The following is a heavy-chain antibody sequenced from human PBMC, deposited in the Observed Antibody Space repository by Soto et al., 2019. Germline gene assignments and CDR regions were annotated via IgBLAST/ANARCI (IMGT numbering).Heavy chain of an antibody. Sequence: SETLSLTCTVSGGSISSYYWSWIRQPPGKGLEWIGYIYYSGSTNYNPSLKSRVTISVDTSKNQFSLKLSSVTAADTAVYYCARSHVVPVGNGMDVWGQGTTVTVSS. CDR3: ARSHVVPVGNGMDV. V-gene: IGHV4-59*01. J-gene: IGHJ6*02. CDR1: GGSISSYY. CDR2: IYYSGST. D-gene: IGHD2-15*01.